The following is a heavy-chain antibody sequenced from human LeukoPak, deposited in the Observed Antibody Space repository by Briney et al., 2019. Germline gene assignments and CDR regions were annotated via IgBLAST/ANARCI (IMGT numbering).Heavy chain of an antibody. CDR2: ISSGSSTK. V-gene: IGHV3-48*02. D-gene: IGHD3-3*01. Sequence: PGGSLRLSCAASGFTLSSYSMNWVRQAPGKGLEWVSYISSGSSTKHYADSVKGRFTISRDNAKNSLFLQMNSLRDEDTAVYYCARDVREWGGYYFDYWGQGTPVTVSS. CDR1: GFTLSSYS. J-gene: IGHJ4*02. CDR3: ARDVREWGGYYFDY.